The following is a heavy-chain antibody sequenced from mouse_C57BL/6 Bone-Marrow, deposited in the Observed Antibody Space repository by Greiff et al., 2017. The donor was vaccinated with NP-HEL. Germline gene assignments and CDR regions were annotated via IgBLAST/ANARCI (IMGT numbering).Heavy chain of an antibody. V-gene: IGHV3-6*01. D-gene: IGHD2-5*01. CDR1: GYSITSGYY. CDR2: ISYDGSN. CDR3: ASSYYSNLWYFDV. J-gene: IGHJ1*03. Sequence: EVQRVESGPGLVKPSQSLSLTCSVTGYSITSGYYWNWIRQFPGNKLEWMGYISYDGSNNYNPSLKNRISITRDTSKNQFFLKLNSVTTEDTATYYCASSYYSNLWYFDVWGTGTTVTVSS.